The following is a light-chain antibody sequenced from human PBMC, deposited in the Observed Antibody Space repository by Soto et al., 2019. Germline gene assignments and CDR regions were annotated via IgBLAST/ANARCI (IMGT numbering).Light chain of an antibody. V-gene: IGKV3-20*01. CDR1: QSVSRY. CDR3: QQFDTSPYT. CDR2: GAS. J-gene: IGKJ2*01. Sequence: VLTQSPGTLSLSPVERATLSCRASQSVSRYLVWYQQKPGQAPRLLIYGASSRASGIPDRFSGSGSGTDFTLTINRLGPEDSAVYYCQQFDTSPYTFGQGTKLEIK.